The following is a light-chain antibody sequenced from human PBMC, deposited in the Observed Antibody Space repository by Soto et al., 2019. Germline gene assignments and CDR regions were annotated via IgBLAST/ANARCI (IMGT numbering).Light chain of an antibody. V-gene: IGKV3-11*01. CDR1: QSLSIY. CDR3: QQSSNWPPWT. Sequence: EVVVAQSPATLALSPGEIATLSCSASQSLSIYLAWYQQKPGHVPRLLIYDASNRATGTPARFSGSGSGTDFTLTISSLEPEDFAVYYCQQSSNWPPWTFGQGTKVDIK. CDR2: DAS. J-gene: IGKJ1*01.